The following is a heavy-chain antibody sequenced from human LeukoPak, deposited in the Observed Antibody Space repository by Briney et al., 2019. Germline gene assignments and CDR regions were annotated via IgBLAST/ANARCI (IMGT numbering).Heavy chain of an antibody. J-gene: IGHJ4*02. D-gene: IGHD4-23*01. CDR1: GFTFSSYS. CDR2: ISSSSYI. CDR3: ARSFMTTVARVVDY. V-gene: IGHV3-21*01. Sequence: GGSLRLSCAASGFTFSSYSMNWVRQAPGKGLEWVSSISSSSYIYYADSVKGRFTISRDNAKNSLYLQMNSLRAEDTAVYYCARSFMTTVARVVDYWGQGTLVTVSS.